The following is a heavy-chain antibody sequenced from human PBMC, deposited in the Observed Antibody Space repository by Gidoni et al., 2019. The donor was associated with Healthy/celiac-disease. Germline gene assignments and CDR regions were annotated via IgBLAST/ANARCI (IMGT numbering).Heavy chain of an antibody. Sequence: QVQLQESGPGLVKPSETLSLTSAVSGYSIRRGYYWGWIRQPPGKGLEWIGSIYHSGSTYYNPSLKSRVTISVDTSKNQFSLKLSSVTAADTAVYYCARDTYYYGSGSYYKLGWFDPWGQGTLVTVSS. V-gene: IGHV4-38-2*02. CDR1: GYSIRRGYY. D-gene: IGHD3-10*01. J-gene: IGHJ5*02. CDR3: ARDTYYYGSGSYYKLGWFDP. CDR2: IYHSGST.